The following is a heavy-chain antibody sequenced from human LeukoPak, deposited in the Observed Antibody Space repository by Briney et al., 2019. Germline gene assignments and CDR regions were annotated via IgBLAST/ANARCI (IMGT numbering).Heavy chain of an antibody. CDR1: GFTFSDYY. Sequence: GGSLRLSCAVSGFTFSDYYMSWIRQAPGKGLEWVSYISSSGSTIYYADSLKCPFTISSDNATNSLYLQMTSLRAEDTAVYYCARDDRAHGAIRYWGQGTLVTVSS. V-gene: IGHV3-11*01. D-gene: IGHD4-17*01. CDR3: ARDDRAHGAIRY. CDR2: ISSSGSTI. J-gene: IGHJ4*02.